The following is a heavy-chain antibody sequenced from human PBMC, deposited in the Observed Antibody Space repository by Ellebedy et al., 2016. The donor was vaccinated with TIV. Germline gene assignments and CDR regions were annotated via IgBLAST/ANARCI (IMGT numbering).Heavy chain of an antibody. CDR2: ISYDGSNK. J-gene: IGHJ4*02. Sequence: GESLKISCAASGFTFTIHTVHWVRQAPGKGLEWVAVISYDGSNKYYADSVKGRFTISRDNAKNSLYLQMNSLRAEDTAVYYCARGRSFNWGQGTLVTVSS. V-gene: IGHV3-30*07. CDR1: GFTFTIHT. D-gene: IGHD3-10*01. CDR3: ARGRSFN.